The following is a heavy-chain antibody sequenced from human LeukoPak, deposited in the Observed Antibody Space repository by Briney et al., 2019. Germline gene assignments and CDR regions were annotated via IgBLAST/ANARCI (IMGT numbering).Heavy chain of an antibody. J-gene: IGHJ4*02. CDR2: IRSKANKYAT. CDR1: GFTFSSYW. D-gene: IGHD1-26*01. V-gene: IGHV3-73*01. Sequence: QTGGSLRLSCAASGFTFSSYWMSWVRQASGKGLEWIGRIRSKANKYATAYTASVKGRFTISRDDSKNPAYLQMNSLKTEDTAVYYCSRSIVGATGDFDYWGQGTLVTVSS. CDR3: SRSIVGATGDFDY.